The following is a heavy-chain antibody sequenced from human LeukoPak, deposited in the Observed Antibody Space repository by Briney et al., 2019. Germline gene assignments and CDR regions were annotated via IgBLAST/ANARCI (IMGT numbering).Heavy chain of an antibody. D-gene: IGHD3-10*01. J-gene: IGHJ4*02. CDR1: GGTFSSYA. CDR2: IIPIFGTA. CDR3: AGFGELSSPDY. V-gene: IGHV1-69*13. Sequence: GASVKVSCKASGGTFSSYAISWVRQAPGQGLEWMGGIIPIFGTANYAQKFQGRATITADESTSTAYMELSSLRSEDTAVYYCAGFGELSSPDYWGQGTLVTVSS.